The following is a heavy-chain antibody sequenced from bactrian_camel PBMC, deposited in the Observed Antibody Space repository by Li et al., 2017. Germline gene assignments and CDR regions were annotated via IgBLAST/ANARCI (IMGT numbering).Heavy chain of an antibody. Sequence: HVQLVESGGGSVQAGGSLRLSCAASGYAYRGQCMGWFRQGAGKKREAVASIDCDGTTTYADLVKGRFTISKDTRNTLVLQMNSLKPEDTGVYCCAADVLAGIQDPPTHFKFWGQGTQVTVS. V-gene: IGHV3S53*01. CDR3: AADVLAGIQDPPTHFKF. CDR2: IDCDGTT. CDR1: GYAYRGQC. J-gene: IGHJ4*01. D-gene: IGHD6*01.